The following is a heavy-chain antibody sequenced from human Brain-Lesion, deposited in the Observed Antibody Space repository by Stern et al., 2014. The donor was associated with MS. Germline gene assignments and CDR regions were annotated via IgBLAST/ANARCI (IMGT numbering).Heavy chain of an antibody. CDR2: LNPYSGDT. CDR1: GYTFTDYF. CDR3: ARVPGGVFGGMDV. J-gene: IGHJ6*02. D-gene: IGHD4-23*01. V-gene: IGHV1-2*04. Sequence: VQLVQSGAEVKKPGASVKVSCKASGYTFTDYFMHWVRQAPGQGLEWLGWLNPYSGDTKYAQKFQGWVTMTRDSSISTAYMELNSLRSDDTAVYYCARVPGGVFGGMDVWGQGTTVT.